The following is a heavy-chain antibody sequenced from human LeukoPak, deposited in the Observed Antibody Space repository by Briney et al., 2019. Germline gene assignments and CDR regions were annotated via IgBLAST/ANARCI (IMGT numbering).Heavy chain of an antibody. CDR3: ARHYAFDI. V-gene: IGHV4-4*09. CDR2: IYTSGST. J-gene: IGHJ3*02. Sequence: SEALSLTCTDSGGSISSYYWSWIRQPPGKGLEWIGYIYTSGSTNYNPSLKSRVTISVDTSKNQFSLKLSSVTAADTAVYYCARHYAFDIWGQGTMVTVSS. CDR1: GGSISSYY.